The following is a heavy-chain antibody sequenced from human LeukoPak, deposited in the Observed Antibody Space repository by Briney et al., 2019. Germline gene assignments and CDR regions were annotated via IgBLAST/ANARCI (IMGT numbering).Heavy chain of an antibody. V-gene: IGHV3-23*01. CDR3: AKDAGYYYDSSGYQNWFDP. CDR1: GFTFSSYA. CDR2: ISGSGGST. D-gene: IGHD3-22*01. J-gene: IGHJ5*02. Sequence: GGSLRLSCAASGFTFSSYAMSWVRQAPGKGLEWVSAISGSGGSTYYADSVKGRFTIYRDNSKNTLYLQMNSLRAEDTAVYYCAKDAGYYYDSSGYQNWFDPWGQGTLVTVSS.